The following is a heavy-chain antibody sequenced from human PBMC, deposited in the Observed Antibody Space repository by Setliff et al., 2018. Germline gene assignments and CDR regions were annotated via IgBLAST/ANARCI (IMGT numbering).Heavy chain of an antibody. V-gene: IGHV3-49*04. CDR2: IRSKAYGGTT. CDR1: GFTFGDYA. J-gene: IGHJ4*02. CDR3: TRSSSSGLVYYFDY. D-gene: IGHD6-6*01. Sequence: GGSLRLSCTASGFTFGDYAMSWVRQAPGKGLEWVGFIRSKAYGGTTEYAASVKGRFTISRDDSKSIAYLQMNSLKIEDTAVYYCTRSSSSGLVYYFDYWGQGTLVTVPQ.